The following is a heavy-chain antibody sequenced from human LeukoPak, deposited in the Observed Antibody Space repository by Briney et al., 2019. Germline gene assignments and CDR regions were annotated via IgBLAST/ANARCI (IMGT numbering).Heavy chain of an antibody. D-gene: IGHD4-17*01. CDR3: ARTTVTPSWFDP. CDR1: GFTFSSYS. CDR2: ISSSSAYI. J-gene: IGHJ5*02. V-gene: IGHV3-21*01. Sequence: PGGSLRLSCAASGFTFSSYSMNWVRQAPGKGLEWVSSISSSSAYIYYADSVKGRFAISRDNAKNSLYLQMNSLRAEDTAVYFRARTTVTPSWFDPWGQGTLVNVSS.